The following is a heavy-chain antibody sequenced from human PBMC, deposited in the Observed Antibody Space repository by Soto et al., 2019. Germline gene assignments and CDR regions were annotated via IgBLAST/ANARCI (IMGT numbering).Heavy chain of an antibody. V-gene: IGHV1-69*13. D-gene: IGHD3-9*01. CDR2: IIPIFGTA. J-gene: IGHJ3*02. CDR1: GGTFSSYA. Sequence: SVKVSCKASGGTFSSYAISWVRQAPGQGLEWMGGIIPIFGTANYAQKFQGRVTITADESTSTAYMELSSLRSEDTAVYYCAIWEAPQQDNYDILTGPPAGDAFDIWGQGTMVTVSS. CDR3: AIWEAPQQDNYDILTGPPAGDAFDI.